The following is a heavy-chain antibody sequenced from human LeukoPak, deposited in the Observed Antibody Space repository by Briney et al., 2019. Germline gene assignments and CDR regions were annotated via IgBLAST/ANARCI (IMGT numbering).Heavy chain of an antibody. V-gene: IGHV4-59*08. Sequence: PSETLSLTCTVSGGSISSYHWSWIRQPPGKGLEWIGYIYYSGSTNYNPSLKSRVTISVDTSKNQFSLKLSSVTAADTAVYYCARLALIHCSSTSCYAGIHFDYWGQGTLVTVSS. CDR3: ARLALIHCSSTSCYAGIHFDY. J-gene: IGHJ4*02. CDR2: IYYSGST. CDR1: GGSISSYH. D-gene: IGHD2-2*01.